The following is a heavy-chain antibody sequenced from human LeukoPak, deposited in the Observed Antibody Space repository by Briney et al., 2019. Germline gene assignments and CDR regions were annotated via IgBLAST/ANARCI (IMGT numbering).Heavy chain of an antibody. CDR1: GFTFSDSY. Sequence: GGSLRLSCAASGFTFSDSYMTWIRQAPGKGLESLSYISGSSSDVNYIDSVRGRFTISRDNSKNTLYLQMNSLRAEDTAVYYCAKVGIAVAGTLDPYYFDYWGQGTLVTVSS. CDR2: ISGSSSDV. J-gene: IGHJ4*02. D-gene: IGHD6-19*01. V-gene: IGHV3-11*06. CDR3: AKVGIAVAGTLDPYYFDY.